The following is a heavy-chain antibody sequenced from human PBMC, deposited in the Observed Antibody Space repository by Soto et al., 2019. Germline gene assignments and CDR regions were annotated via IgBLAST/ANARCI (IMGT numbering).Heavy chain of an antibody. CDR3: ARGPNYDFWSGYFRG. Sequence: SETLSLTCAVSGGSISSYYWSWIRQPPGKGLEWIGYAYYTGTTSYNPSLKSRVTISVDKSRNQSSLKLSSVTAADTAVYYCARGPNYDFWSGYFRGWGQGTLVTVSS. V-gene: IGHV4-59*13. CDR2: AYYTGTT. CDR1: GGSISSYY. J-gene: IGHJ4*02. D-gene: IGHD3-3*01.